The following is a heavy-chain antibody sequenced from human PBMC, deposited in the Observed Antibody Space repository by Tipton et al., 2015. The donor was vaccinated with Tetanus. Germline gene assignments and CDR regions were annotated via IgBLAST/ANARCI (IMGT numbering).Heavy chain of an antibody. CDR1: GFTVSSNY. CDR2: IYSGGST. V-gene: IGHV3-66*01. D-gene: IGHD2-8*01. J-gene: IGHJ4*02. Sequence: SLRLSCAASGFTVSSNYMSWVRQAPGKGLEWVSVIYSGGSTYYADSVKGRFTISRDNSKNTLYLQMNSLRAEDTAVYYCARDPSGGVRYFDYWGQGTLVTVSS. CDR3: ARDPSGGVRYFDY.